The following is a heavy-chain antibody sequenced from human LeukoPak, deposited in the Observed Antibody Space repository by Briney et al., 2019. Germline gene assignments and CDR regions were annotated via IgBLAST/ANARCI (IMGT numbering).Heavy chain of an antibody. CDR2: INSDGSGT. Sequence: GGSLRLSCAASGFTFSSYWMHWVRQAPGKGLVWVSRINSDGSGTNYADSVKGRFTISRGNAKNTLYLQMNSLRAEDTAIYYCARDRGIAGRPGAFDIWGQGAMVTVSS. J-gene: IGHJ3*02. V-gene: IGHV3-74*01. D-gene: IGHD6-6*01. CDR3: ARDRGIAGRPGAFDI. CDR1: GFTFSSYW.